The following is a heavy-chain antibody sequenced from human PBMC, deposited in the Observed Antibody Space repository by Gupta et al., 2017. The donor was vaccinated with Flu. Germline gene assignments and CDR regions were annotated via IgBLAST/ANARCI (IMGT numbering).Heavy chain of an antibody. V-gene: IGHV3-74*03. CDR3: EKVNSGC. J-gene: IGHJ4*02. CDR2: INTDGMST. Sequence: AASGFTFSSSYLQWVRQAPGKGMVWVSRINTDGMSTTYAESVKGRFTSSRDNAKNNPSLEMNSLGDDYTAVAYCEKVNSGCWGQGTLVTVSS. D-gene: IGHD1-1*01. CDR1: GFTFSSSY.